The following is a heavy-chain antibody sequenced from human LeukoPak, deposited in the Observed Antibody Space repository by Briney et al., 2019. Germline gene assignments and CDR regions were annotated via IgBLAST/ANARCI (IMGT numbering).Heavy chain of an antibody. D-gene: IGHD2-2*01. V-gene: IGHV4-4*08. CDR1: GGSISSYY. Sequence: PSETLSLTCTVSGGSISSYYWSWIRQPPGKGLEWIGYISTSGSTKYNPSLKSRVTISVDTSKNHFSLKLGSVTAADTAVYYCARGVCTSTSCFAGDYGMDVWGQGTTVTVSS. CDR2: ISTSGST. CDR3: ARGVCTSTSCFAGDYGMDV. J-gene: IGHJ6*02.